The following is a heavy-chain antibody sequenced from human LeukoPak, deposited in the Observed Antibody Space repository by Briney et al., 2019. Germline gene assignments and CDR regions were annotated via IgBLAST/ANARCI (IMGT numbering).Heavy chain of an antibody. D-gene: IGHD6-13*01. V-gene: IGHV3-7*01. CDR3: ARDRGSSSWYGGDY. J-gene: IGHJ4*02. CDR2: IKQDGSEK. CDR1: GFTFSSYW. Sequence: PGGSLRLSCAASGFTFSSYWMSWVRQAPGKGLEWVANIKQDGSEKYYVDSVKGRFTISRDNAKNSLYLQMNSLRAEDTAVYYCARDRGSSSWYGGDYWGQGTLVTVSS.